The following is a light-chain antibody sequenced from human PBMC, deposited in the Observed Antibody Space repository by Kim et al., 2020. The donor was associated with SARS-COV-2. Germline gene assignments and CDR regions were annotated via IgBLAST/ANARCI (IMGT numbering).Light chain of an antibody. V-gene: IGKV3-20*01. J-gene: IGKJ5*01. CDR3: QQYGNTRAT. Sequence: EIVLTQSPGTLSLSPGQRATLSCTASQSVYNNQLAWYQQKPGQAPSLLIYGASTRATGIPERFSGSGSGTDFTHAISRLEPEDFAVYYCQQYGNTRATFGQGTRLEIK. CDR1: QSVYNNQ. CDR2: GAS.